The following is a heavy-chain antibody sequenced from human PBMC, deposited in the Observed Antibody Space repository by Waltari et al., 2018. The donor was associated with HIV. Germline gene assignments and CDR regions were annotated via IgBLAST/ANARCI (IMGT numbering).Heavy chain of an antibody. CDR3: ASEWGRGYSSPDY. D-gene: IGHD3-22*01. V-gene: IGHV3-48*01. CDR2: ISSSSSTI. J-gene: IGHJ4*02. CDR1: GFTFSSYS. Sequence: EVQLVESGGGLVQPGGSLRLSCAASGFTFSSYSMNWVRQAPGKGLEWVSCISSSSSTIYYADSVKGRFTISRDNAKNSLYLQMNSLRAEDTAVYYCASEWGRGYSSPDYWGQGTLVTVSS.